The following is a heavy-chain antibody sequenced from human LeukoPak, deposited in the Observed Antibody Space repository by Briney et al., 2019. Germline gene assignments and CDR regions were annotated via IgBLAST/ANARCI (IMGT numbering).Heavy chain of an antibody. CDR1: GDSISSGSYY. V-gene: IGHV4-61*02. CDR3: ASEIIVGATGLDY. D-gene: IGHD1-26*01. J-gene: IGHJ4*02. CDR2: IYSSGRT. Sequence: PSETLSLTCTVSGDSISSGSYYWSWIRQPAGEGLEWIGRIYSSGRTHYSPSLKSRVAISVDTSRNRFSLRLSSVTAADTAGYYCASEIIVGATGLDYWGQGTLVTVSS.